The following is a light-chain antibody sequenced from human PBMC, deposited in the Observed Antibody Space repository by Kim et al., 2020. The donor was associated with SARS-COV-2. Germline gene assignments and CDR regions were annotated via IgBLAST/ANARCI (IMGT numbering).Light chain of an antibody. CDR1: QSGSYY. Sequence: LSPGESATLSCRASQSGSYYLGWYQQKPGQAPRLLIYDASSTATGIPARFSGSGSGTDFTLTISSLEPEDFAVYYCQQRSDWPHTFGQGTKLEI. CDR2: DAS. CDR3: QQRSDWPHT. J-gene: IGKJ2*01. V-gene: IGKV3-11*01.